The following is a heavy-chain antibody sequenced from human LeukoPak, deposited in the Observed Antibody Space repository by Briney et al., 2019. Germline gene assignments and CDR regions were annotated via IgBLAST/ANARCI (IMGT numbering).Heavy chain of an antibody. V-gene: IGHV4-34*01. Sequence: SETLSLTCAVYGGSFSGYYWSWIRQPPGKGLEWIGEINHSGSTNYNPSLKSRVTISVDTSKNQFSLKLSSVTAADTAVYFCARSRGGFGDYGSWFDPWGQGTLVTVSS. CDR2: INHSGST. CDR3: ARSRGGFGDYGSWFDP. CDR1: GGSFSGYY. J-gene: IGHJ5*02. D-gene: IGHD4-17*01.